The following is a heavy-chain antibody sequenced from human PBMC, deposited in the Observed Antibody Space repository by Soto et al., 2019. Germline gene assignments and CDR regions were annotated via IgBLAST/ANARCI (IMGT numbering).Heavy chain of an antibody. CDR3: ARDRGAYGMDV. Sequence: QVQLVQSGAEVKKPGASVKVSCKASGYTFTSYGISWVRQAPGQGLEWMGWISAYNGNTNYAQKRPGRVTMTTDTSPSTAYMGLRSLRSDDTAVYYCARDRGAYGMDVWGQGTTVTVSS. CDR1: GYTFTSYG. CDR2: ISAYNGNT. J-gene: IGHJ6*02. V-gene: IGHV1-18*01.